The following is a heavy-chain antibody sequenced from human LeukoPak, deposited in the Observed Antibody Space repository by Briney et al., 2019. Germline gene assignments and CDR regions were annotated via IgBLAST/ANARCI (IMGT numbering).Heavy chain of an antibody. CDR2: ISNTAYNT. CDR1: GFTFISYG. J-gene: IGHJ4*02. V-gene: IGHV3-23*01. Sequence: SGGSLRLSCEASGFTFISYGMSWVRQAPGKGLEWVSTISNTAYNTYYADSVKGRFTISRDNSANTVSLQMNRLRAEDTALYYCAKHSGSYFIYYVDSWGQGTQVTVSS. CDR3: AKHSGSYFIYYVDS. D-gene: IGHD1-26*01.